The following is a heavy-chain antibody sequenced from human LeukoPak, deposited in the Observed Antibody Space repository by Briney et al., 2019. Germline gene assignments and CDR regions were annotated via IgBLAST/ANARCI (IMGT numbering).Heavy chain of an antibody. D-gene: IGHD3-22*01. Sequence: GGSLRLSCAASGFTFSSYGMHWVRQAPGKGLEWVAVISYDGSNKYYADSVKGRFTISRDNSKNTLYLQMNSLRAEDTAVYYCARKYYYDSSGLLDYWGQGTLVTVSS. J-gene: IGHJ4*02. V-gene: IGHV3-30*03. CDR2: ISYDGSNK. CDR1: GFTFSSYG. CDR3: ARKYYYDSSGLLDY.